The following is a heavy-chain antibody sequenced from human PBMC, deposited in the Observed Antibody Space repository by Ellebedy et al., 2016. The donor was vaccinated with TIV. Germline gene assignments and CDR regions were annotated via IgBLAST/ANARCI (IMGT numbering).Heavy chain of an antibody. Sequence: ASVKVSCXASGYTFTGYYMHWVRQAPGQGLEWMGWINPNSGGTNYAQKFQGRVTMTRDTSISTAYMELSRLRSDNTAVYYCAKDSSGYYPDYWGQGTLVTVSS. D-gene: IGHD3-22*01. CDR2: INPNSGGT. V-gene: IGHV1-2*02. CDR1: GYTFTGYY. J-gene: IGHJ4*02. CDR3: AKDSSGYYPDY.